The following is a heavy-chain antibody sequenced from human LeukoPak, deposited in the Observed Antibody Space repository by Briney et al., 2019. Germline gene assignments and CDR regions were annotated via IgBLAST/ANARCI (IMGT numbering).Heavy chain of an antibody. CDR3: AKGQRFYGQYYFDY. CDR1: GFTLSSYS. Sequence: GGSLRLSCAASGFTLSSYSMNWVRQAPGKGLEWVSSISSSSSYIYYADSVRGRFTISRDNAKKSVYLQMNSLRVEDTAVYYCAKGQRFYGQYYFDYWGQGTLVTVSS. CDR2: ISSSSSYI. J-gene: IGHJ4*02. V-gene: IGHV3-21*01. D-gene: IGHD4-17*01.